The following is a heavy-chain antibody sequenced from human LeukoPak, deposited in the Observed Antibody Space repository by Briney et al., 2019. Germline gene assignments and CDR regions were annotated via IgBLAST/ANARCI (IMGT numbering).Heavy chain of an antibody. CDR2: IYYSGST. J-gene: IGHJ4*02. CDR1: GGSISSYY. CDR3: ERDYRFGYDSSGYSE. V-gene: IGHV4-59*01. Sequence: RASETLSLTCAVSGGSISSYYWSWIRQPPGKGLEWIGYIYYSGSTNYNPSLKSRVTISVDTSKYQFSLKLSSVTAADTAVYDCERDYRFGYDSSGYSEWGQGTLVTVSS. D-gene: IGHD3-22*01.